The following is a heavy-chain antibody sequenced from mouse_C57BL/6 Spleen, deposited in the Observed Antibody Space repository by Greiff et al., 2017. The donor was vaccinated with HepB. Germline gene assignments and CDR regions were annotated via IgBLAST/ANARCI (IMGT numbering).Heavy chain of an antibody. CDR3: ARARSSYWYFDV. Sequence: EVQRVESGGGLVKPGGSLKLSCAASGFTFSSYAMSWVRQTPEKRLEWVATISDGGSYTDYPDNVKGRFTISRDNAKNNLYLQMSHLKSEDTAMYSCARARSSYWYFDVWGTGTTVTVSS. CDR2: ISDGGSYT. CDR1: GFTFSSYA. J-gene: IGHJ1*03. V-gene: IGHV5-4*01. D-gene: IGHD1-1*01.